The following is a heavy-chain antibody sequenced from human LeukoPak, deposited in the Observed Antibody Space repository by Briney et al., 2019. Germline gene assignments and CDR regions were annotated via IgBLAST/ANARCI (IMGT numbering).Heavy chain of an antibody. Sequence: SVKVSCKASGGTFSSYAISWVRQAPGQGLEWMGGIIPIFGTANYAQKFQGRVTITADKSTSTAYMELSSLRSEDTAVYYCARAAAEQWLVLIAFDIWGQGTMVTVSS. J-gene: IGHJ3*02. D-gene: IGHD6-19*01. CDR2: IIPIFGTA. V-gene: IGHV1-69*06. CDR1: GGTFSSYA. CDR3: ARAAAEQWLVLIAFDI.